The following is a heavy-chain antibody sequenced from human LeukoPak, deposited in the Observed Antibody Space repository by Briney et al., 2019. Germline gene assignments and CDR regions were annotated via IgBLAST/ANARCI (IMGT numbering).Heavy chain of an antibody. D-gene: IGHD3-22*01. Sequence: KPSETLSLTCTVSGGSISSSSYYWGWIRQPPGKELEWIGSIYYSGSTYYNPSLKSRVTISVDTSKNQFSLKLSSVTAADTAVYYCARDPIRITMIVVPRWAFDIWGQGTMVTVSS. CDR3: ARDPIRITMIVVPRWAFDI. V-gene: IGHV4-39*07. J-gene: IGHJ3*02. CDR1: GGSISSSSYY. CDR2: IYYSGST.